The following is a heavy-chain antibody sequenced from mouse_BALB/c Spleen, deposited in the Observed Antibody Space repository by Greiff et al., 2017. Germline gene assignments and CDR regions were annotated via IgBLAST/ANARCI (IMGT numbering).Heavy chain of an antibody. CDR2: IYPGDGDT. D-gene: IGHD1-1*01. CDR1: GYAFSSSW. J-gene: IGHJ2*01. V-gene: IGHV1-82*01. CDR3: ARERTVEPPFDY. Sequence: VQLQQSGPELVKPGASVKISCKASGYAFSSSWMNWVKQRPGQGLEWIGRIYPGDGDTNYNGKFKGKATLTADKSSSTAYMQLSSLTSVDSAVYFCARERTVEPPFDYWGQGTTLTVSS.